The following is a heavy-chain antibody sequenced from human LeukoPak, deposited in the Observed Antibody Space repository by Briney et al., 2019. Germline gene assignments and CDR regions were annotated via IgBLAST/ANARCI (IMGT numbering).Heavy chain of an antibody. CDR3: ARDRYSYGRRGSFDY. V-gene: IGHV3-30*04. Sequence: PGGSLRLSCAASGFTFSSYAMHWVRQAPGKGLEWVAVISYDGSNKYYADSVKGPFTISRDNSKNTLYLQMNSLRAEDTAVYYCARDRYSYGRRGSFDYWGQGTLVTVSS. J-gene: IGHJ4*02. CDR2: ISYDGSNK. CDR1: GFTFSSYA. D-gene: IGHD5-18*01.